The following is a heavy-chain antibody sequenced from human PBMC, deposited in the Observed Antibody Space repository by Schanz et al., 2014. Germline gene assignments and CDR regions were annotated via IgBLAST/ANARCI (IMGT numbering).Heavy chain of an antibody. CDR1: GFPFSIYA. CDR3: ARKMKLGVYGGKGHDSLDI. J-gene: IGHJ3*02. CDR2: ISHDGYST. D-gene: IGHD4-17*01. V-gene: IGHV3-64*04. Sequence: QVQLVDSGGGLVKPGGSLRLSCTASGFPFSIYAMHWVRQAPGKGLEYVSAISHDGYSTYYADSVKGRFTISRDNAKNTLYLQMNTLRAEDTAVYYCARKMKLGVYGGKGHDSLDIWGQGTMVTVSS.